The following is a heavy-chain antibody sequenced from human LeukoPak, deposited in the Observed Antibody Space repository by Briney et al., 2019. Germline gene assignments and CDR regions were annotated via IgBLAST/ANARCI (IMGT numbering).Heavy chain of an antibody. CDR3: AKELAATGSYYFDY. Sequence: GGSLRLSCAASGFTFTNYAMNWVRQAPGKGLEWVSGISGDDGTTFYADSVKGRFTISRDNSKNTLYLQMNSLRAEDTAIYYCAKELAATGSYYFDYWGQGALVTVSS. V-gene: IGHV3-23*01. CDR2: ISGDDGTT. D-gene: IGHD6-13*01. J-gene: IGHJ4*02. CDR1: GFTFTNYA.